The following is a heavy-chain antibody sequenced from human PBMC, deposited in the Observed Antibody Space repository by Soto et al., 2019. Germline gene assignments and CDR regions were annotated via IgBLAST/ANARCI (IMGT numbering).Heavy chain of an antibody. D-gene: IGHD2-21*02. Sequence: GESLKISCKGSGYSFTSYCIGWVRQMPGKGLEWMGIIYPGDSDTRYSPSFQGQVTISADKSISTAYLQWSSLKASDTAMYYCATHPRGGNSVGALDIWGQGTMVTVSS. CDR1: GYSFTSYC. V-gene: IGHV5-51*01. J-gene: IGHJ3*02. CDR2: IYPGDSDT. CDR3: ATHPRGGNSVGALDI.